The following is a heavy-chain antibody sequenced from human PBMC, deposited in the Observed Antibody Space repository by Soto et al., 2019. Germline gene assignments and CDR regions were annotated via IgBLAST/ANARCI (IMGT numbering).Heavy chain of an antibody. CDR2: IYHSGST. V-gene: IGHV4-30-2*01. Sequence: QLQLQESGSGLVKPSQTLSLTCAVSGGSISSGGYSWSWIRQPPGKGLEWIGYIYHSGSTYYNPSLKSRVTISVDRSKNQFSLKLSSVTAADTAVYYCASRRRSGLLRGNWFDPWGQGTLVTVSS. D-gene: IGHD3-22*01. J-gene: IGHJ5*02. CDR3: ASRRRSGLLRGNWFDP. CDR1: GGSISSGGYS.